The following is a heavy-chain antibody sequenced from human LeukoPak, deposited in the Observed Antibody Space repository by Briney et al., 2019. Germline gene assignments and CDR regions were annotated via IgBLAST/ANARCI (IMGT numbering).Heavy chain of an antibody. J-gene: IGHJ4*02. CDR1: GGTFSSYA. D-gene: IGHD1-26*01. CDR3: ARVGLRGEELLYYFDY. V-gene: IGHV1-69*13. CDR2: IIPIFGTA. Sequence: SVKVSCKASGGTFSSYAISWVRQAPGQGLEWMGGIIPIFGTANYAQKFQGRVTITADESTSTAYMELSSLRSEDTAVYYCARVGLRGEELLYYFDYWGQGTLVTVSS.